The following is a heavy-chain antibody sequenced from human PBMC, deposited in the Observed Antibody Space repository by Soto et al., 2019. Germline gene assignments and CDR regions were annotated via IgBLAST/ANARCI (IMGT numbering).Heavy chain of an antibody. CDR3: AKESYSGSYSLFDY. Sequence: EVQLVESGGGLVQPGRSLRLSCAASGFTFDDYAMHWVRQAPGKGLEWVSSISWNSDSIGYADSVKDRFTISRDNAKNSLYLQMNSLRAEDTALYYCAKESYSGSYSLFDYWGQGTLVTVSS. CDR1: GFTFDDYA. CDR2: ISWNSDSI. V-gene: IGHV3-9*01. D-gene: IGHD1-26*01. J-gene: IGHJ4*02.